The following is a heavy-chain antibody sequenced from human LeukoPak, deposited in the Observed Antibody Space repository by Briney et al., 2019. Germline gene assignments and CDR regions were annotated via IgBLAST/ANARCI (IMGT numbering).Heavy chain of an antibody. CDR3: AKGSVRYYSDSSGYYYDDY. D-gene: IGHD3-22*01. CDR1: GFTFSSYA. CDR2: ISGSGGST. Sequence: GGSLRLSCAASGFTFSSYAMSWVRQAPGKGLEWVSAISGSGGSTYYADSVKGRFTISRDNSKNTLYLQMNSLRAEDTAVYYCAKGSVRYYSDSSGYYYDDYWGQGTLVTVSS. V-gene: IGHV3-23*01. J-gene: IGHJ4*02.